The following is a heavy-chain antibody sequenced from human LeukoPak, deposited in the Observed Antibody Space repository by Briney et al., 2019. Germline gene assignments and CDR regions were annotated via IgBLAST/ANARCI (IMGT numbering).Heavy chain of an antibody. Sequence: PSETLSLTCTVSGGSISSGGYSWSWIRQPPGKGLEWIGYIYHSGSTYYNPSLKSRVTISVDRSKNQFSLKLSSVTAADTAVYYCARAYYYYGSGSYLVVGWFDPWGQGTLVTVSS. V-gene: IGHV4-30-2*01. CDR2: IYHSGST. D-gene: IGHD3-10*01. J-gene: IGHJ5*02. CDR1: GGSISSGGYS. CDR3: ARAYYYYGSGSYLVVGWFDP.